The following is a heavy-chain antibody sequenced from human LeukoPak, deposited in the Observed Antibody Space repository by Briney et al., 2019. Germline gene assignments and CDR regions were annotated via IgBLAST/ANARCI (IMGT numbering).Heavy chain of an antibody. D-gene: IGHD2-21*02. V-gene: IGHV3-23*01. Sequence: GGSLRLSCAASGFTFSSYAMSWVRQAPGKGLEWVSAISGSGGSTYYADSVKGRFTISRDNSKNTLYLQMNSLRAEDTAVYYCAKAQAYCGGDCYYYYYYGMDVWGQGTTVTVSS. J-gene: IGHJ6*02. CDR3: AKAQAYCGGDCYYYYYYGMDV. CDR1: GFTFSSYA. CDR2: ISGSGGST.